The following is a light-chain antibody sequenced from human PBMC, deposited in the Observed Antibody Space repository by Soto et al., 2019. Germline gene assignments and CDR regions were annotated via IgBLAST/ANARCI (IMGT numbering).Light chain of an antibody. CDR3: MQDLQSPIT. V-gene: IGKV2-28*01. CDR1: QSLLHSHGYQY. CDR2: LAS. J-gene: IGKJ5*01. Sequence: DIVMTQSPLCLHITTGEAASISSRSSQSLLHSHGYQYLDWYLQKQGQSPQXXXYLASNRASGVPDRFSVSVSGTDVTMKISRVQADDVRVYDCMQDLQSPITFGQGTRLEI.